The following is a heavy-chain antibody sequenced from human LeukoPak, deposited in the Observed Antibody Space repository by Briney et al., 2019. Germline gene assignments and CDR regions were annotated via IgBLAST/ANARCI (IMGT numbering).Heavy chain of an antibody. CDR2: IYDIGSI. D-gene: IGHD2/OR15-2a*01. Sequence: SETLSLTCTVSGGSISSYYWSWIRQPPGKGLEWIAYIYDIGSINYNPSLKSRVTISLDTSKNQFSLKLSSVTAADTAVYFCARHHPRNTVDFWGQGTLVTVSS. J-gene: IGHJ4*02. CDR3: ARHHPRNTVDF. CDR1: GGSISSYY. V-gene: IGHV4-59*08.